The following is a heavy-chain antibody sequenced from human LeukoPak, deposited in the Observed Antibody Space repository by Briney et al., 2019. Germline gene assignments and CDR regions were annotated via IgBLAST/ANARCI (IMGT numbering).Heavy chain of an antibody. J-gene: IGHJ4*02. CDR3: ARVRGYYDSPDYFDY. Sequence: SETLFLTCTVSGGSISNYYWGWIRQPPGKGLEWIGSIYYSGSTYYNPSLKSRVTISVDTSKNQFSLKLSSVTAADTAVYYCARVRGYYDSPDYFDYWGQGTLVTVSS. D-gene: IGHD3-22*01. V-gene: IGHV4-39*07. CDR1: GGSISNYY. CDR2: IYYSGST.